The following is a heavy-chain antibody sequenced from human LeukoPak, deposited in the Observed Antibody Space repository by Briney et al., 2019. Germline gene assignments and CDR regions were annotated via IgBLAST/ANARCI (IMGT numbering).Heavy chain of an antibody. CDR2: IYYSGST. CDR3: ASYGSGPRYYFDY. D-gene: IGHD3-10*01. V-gene: IGHV4-31*03. Sequence: SETLSLTCTVSGGSISSGGYYWSWIRQHPGKGLEWIGYIYYSGSTYYNPSLKSRVTISVGTSKNQFSLKLSSVTAADTAVYYCASYGSGPRYYFDYWGQGTLVTVSS. J-gene: IGHJ4*02. CDR1: GGSISSGGYY.